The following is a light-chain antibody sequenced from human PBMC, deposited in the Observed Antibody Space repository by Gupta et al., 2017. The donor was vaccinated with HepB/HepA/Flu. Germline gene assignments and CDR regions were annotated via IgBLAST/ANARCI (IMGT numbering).Light chain of an antibody. CDR2: GAS. Sequence: DIQTPQSPSSVSASVGDRVTITCRASQGISSRLAWYQQKPGKAPKLLIYGASSLQSGVPSRFSGSGSGTDFTLTISSLQTEDFGTYFCQQANSFPWTFGQGTKVEIK. J-gene: IGKJ1*01. V-gene: IGKV1-12*01. CDR1: QGISSR. CDR3: QQANSFPWT.